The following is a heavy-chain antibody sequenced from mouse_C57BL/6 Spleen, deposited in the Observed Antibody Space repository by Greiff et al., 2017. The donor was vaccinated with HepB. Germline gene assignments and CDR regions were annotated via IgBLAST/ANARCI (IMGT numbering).Heavy chain of an antibody. CDR1: GFSLTSYA. J-gene: IGHJ1*03. Sequence: VKLQESGPGLVAPSQSLSITCTVSGFSLTSYAISWVRQPPGKGLEWLGVIWTGGGTNYNSALKSRLSISKDNSKSQGFLKMNSLQTDDTARYYCARNYCGERGYFDVWGTGTTVTVSS. D-gene: IGHD1-1*01. CDR3: ARNYCGERGYFDV. V-gene: IGHV2-9-1*01. CDR2: IWTGGGT.